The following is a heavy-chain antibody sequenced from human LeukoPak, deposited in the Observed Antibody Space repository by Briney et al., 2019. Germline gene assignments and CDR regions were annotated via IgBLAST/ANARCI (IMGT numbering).Heavy chain of an antibody. CDR3: ARNPYCSGGSCLCFDY. CDR2: IYSGGST. V-gene: IGHV3-66*01. D-gene: IGHD2-15*01. J-gene: IGHJ4*02. Sequence: PGGSLRLSCAASGFTVSSNYMSWVRQAPGKGLEWVSVIYSGGSTYYADSVKGRFAISRDNAKNSLYLQINSLRAEDTAVYYCARNPYCSGGSCLCFDYWGQGTLITVSS. CDR1: GFTVSSNY.